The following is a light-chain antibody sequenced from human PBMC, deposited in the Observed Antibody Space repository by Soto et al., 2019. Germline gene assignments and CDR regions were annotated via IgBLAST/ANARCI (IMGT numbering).Light chain of an antibody. J-gene: IGKJ1*01. Sequence: EIVFTQSPCTLSSSPGQGCTLSVRASQSVISSYLAWYQQKSGQAPRLLIYGAAKRATGIPDRFSGSGSGTDFTLTISRLEPEDYAVYYCQQYGRPPRTFGQGTKVDIK. CDR1: QSVISSY. V-gene: IGKV3-20*01. CDR2: GAA. CDR3: QQYGRPPRT.